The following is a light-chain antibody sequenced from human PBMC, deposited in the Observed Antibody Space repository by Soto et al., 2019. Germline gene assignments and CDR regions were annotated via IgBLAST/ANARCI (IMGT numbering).Light chain of an antibody. V-gene: IGKV3-11*01. Sequence: IMLKHSPVTLSLKTGGRATLSCRASQSISSYLAWYQQKPGQAPSLLIYDASNRATGIPARFSGSGSGTDFTLTISSLEPEDFAVYYCQQRNILPPVTFGQVTLLEIK. CDR3: QQRNILPPVT. J-gene: IGKJ5*01. CDR2: DAS. CDR1: QSISSY.